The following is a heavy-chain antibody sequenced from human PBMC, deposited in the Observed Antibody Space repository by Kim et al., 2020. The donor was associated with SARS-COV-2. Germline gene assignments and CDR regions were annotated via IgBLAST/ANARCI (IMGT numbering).Heavy chain of an antibody. Sequence: GGSLRLSCAASGFTVSSNYMSWVRQAPGKGLEWVSVIYSGGSTYYADSVKGRFTISRDNSNNTLYLQMSSLRAEDTAAYYCARERVGGTGEYWGQGTLVTVSS. CDR3: ARERVGGTGEY. CDR2: IYSGGST. J-gene: IGHJ4*02. V-gene: IGHV3-53*01. CDR1: GFTVSSNY. D-gene: IGHD2-15*01.